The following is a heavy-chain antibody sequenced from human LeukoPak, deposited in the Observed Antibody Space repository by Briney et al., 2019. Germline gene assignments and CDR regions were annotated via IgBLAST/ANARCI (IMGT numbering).Heavy chain of an antibody. CDR3: AKTTSVYGSGDDYYATNWFDP. D-gene: IGHD3-10*01. CDR2: NNT. J-gene: IGHJ5*02. V-gene: IGHV3-23*01. CDR1: GFTFRRYA. Sequence: GGSLRLSCAASGFTFRRYAMNWVRQAPGKGLEWLSANNTYYADSVKGRFTISRDNSKNTLYLQMNSLRAEDTAMYYCAKTTSVYGSGDDYYATNWFDPWGQGTLVTVSS.